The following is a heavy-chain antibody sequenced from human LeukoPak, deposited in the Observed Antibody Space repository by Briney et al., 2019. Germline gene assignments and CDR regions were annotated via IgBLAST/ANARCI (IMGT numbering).Heavy chain of an antibody. J-gene: IGHJ4*02. V-gene: IGHV3-48*04. CDR1: GFTFSSYS. CDR3: AKSNSLDY. CDR2: ISSSSNTI. Sequence: GGSLRLSCAASGFTFSSYSMNWVRQAPGKGLEWVSYISSSSNTIYYADPVKGRFTISRDNAKNSLYLQMNSLRAEDTAVYYCAKSNSLDYWGQGTLVTVSS. D-gene: IGHD4-11*01.